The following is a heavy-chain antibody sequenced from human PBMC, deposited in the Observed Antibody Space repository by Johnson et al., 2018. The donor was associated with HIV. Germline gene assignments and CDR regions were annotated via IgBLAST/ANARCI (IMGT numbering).Heavy chain of an antibody. CDR3: ARGALGDWVDAFDI. J-gene: IGHJ3*02. CDR2: IYSGSTI. Sequence: VQLVESGGGLIQPGGSLRLSCAASGFTVSSNYMSWVRQAPGKGLEWVSVIYSGSTIYYADSVKGRFTISRDNSKNTLYLQMNSLRAEDTAVFYCARGALGDWVDAFDIWGQGTMVTVSS. V-gene: IGHV3-66*03. D-gene: IGHD3-16*01. CDR1: GFTVSSNY.